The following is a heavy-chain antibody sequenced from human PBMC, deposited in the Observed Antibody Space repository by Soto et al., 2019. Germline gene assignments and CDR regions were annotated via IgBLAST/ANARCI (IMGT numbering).Heavy chain of an antibody. J-gene: IGHJ5*02. D-gene: IGHD6-13*01. CDR2: VIPIFGSG. CDR1: GWSFSSYI. Sequence: GASVKVSCKPSGWSFSSYIISWLRQAPGQGLEGMGGVIPIFGSGNYAQKVEARVTITAVESTTTAYMVLSSVSSEDPAVGYCARAYSSHSYRFDPWGQGTLVPVPP. CDR3: ARAYSSHSYRFDP. V-gene: IGHV1-69*13.